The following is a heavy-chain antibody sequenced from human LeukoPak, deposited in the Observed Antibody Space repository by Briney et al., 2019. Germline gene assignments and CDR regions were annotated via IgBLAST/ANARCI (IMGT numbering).Heavy chain of an antibody. Sequence: SETLSLTCTVSGGSIRSYYWSWIRQPPGKGLEWIGYISYSGNTNYNPPLKSRVTISVDTSKNQFSLKLSSVTAADTAVYYCARQGGYIAPLAFWGQGTLVTVSA. V-gene: IGHV4-59*08. CDR2: ISYSGNT. D-gene: IGHD6-13*01. CDR3: ARQGGYIAPLAF. J-gene: IGHJ4*02. CDR1: GGSIRSYY.